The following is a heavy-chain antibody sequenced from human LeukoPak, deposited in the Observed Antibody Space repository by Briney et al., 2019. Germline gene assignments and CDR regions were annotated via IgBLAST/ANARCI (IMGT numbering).Heavy chain of an antibody. Sequence: SETLSLTCTVSGGTLSSYYWSWIRQPPGKGLEWVGYIYYSGSTNYNPSLKSRVTISVDTSKNQFSLKLSSVTAADTAVYYCARGGVQDAFDIWGQGTMVTVSS. J-gene: IGHJ3*02. D-gene: IGHD3-10*01. CDR2: IYYSGST. V-gene: IGHV4-59*01. CDR1: GGTLSSYY. CDR3: ARGGVQDAFDI.